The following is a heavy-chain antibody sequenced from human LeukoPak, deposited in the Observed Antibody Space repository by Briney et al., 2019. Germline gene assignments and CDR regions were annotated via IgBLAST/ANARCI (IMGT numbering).Heavy chain of an antibody. CDR3: ARSIAVAGSAFDI. J-gene: IGHJ3*02. CDR2: IYSGGST. Sequence: GGSLRLSCAASGFTVSSNYMSWVRQAPGKGLEWVSVIYSGGSTYYADSVKGRFTISRDNSKNTLYLQMNSLRAEDTAVYYCARSIAVAGSAFDIWGQGTMVTVSS. V-gene: IGHV3-53*05. CDR1: GFTVSSNY. D-gene: IGHD6-19*01.